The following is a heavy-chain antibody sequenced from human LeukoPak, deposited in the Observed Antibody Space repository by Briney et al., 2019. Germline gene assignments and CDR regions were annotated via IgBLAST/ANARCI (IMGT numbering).Heavy chain of an antibody. CDR2: IWYDGSNK. J-gene: IGHJ3*02. Sequence: GGSLRLSCAASGFTFSSYGMHWVRQAPGKGLEWVAVIWYDGSNKYYADSVKGRFTISRDNSKNTLYLQMNSLRAEDTAVYYCARIKYYDSSGDAFDIRGQGTMVTVSS. CDR3: ARIKYYDSSGDAFDI. V-gene: IGHV3-33*01. CDR1: GFTFSSYG. D-gene: IGHD3-22*01.